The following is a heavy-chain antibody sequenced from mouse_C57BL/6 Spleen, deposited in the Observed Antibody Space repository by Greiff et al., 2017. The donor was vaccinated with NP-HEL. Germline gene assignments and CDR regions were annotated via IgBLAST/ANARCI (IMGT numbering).Heavy chain of an antibody. CDR3: ARPLYGSTYWYFDV. V-gene: IGHV1-61*01. CDR2: IYPSDSET. Sequence: QVQLKQPGAELVRPGSSVKLSCKASGYTFTSYWMDWVKQRPGQGLEWIGNIYPSDSETHYNQKFKDKATLTVDKSSSTAYMQLSSLTSEDSAVYYCARPLYGSTYWYFDVWGTGTTVTVSS. D-gene: IGHD1-1*01. CDR1: GYTFTSYW. J-gene: IGHJ1*03.